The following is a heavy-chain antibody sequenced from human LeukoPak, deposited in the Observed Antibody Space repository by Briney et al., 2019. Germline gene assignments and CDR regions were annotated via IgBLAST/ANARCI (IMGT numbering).Heavy chain of an antibody. CDR1: GFTFTDFY. CDR3: ARDYYDSSGYPIYYFDY. Sequence: PGGSLRLSCAASGFTFTDFYMSWIRQAPGKGLEWVSAISGSGGSTYYADSVKGRFTISRDNSKNTLYLQMNSLRAEDTAVYYCARDYYDSSGYPIYYFDYWGQGTLVTVSS. CDR2: ISGSGGST. V-gene: IGHV3-23*01. J-gene: IGHJ4*02. D-gene: IGHD3-22*01.